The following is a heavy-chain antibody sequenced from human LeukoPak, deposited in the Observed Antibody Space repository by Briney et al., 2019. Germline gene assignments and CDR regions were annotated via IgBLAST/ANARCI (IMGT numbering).Heavy chain of an antibody. CDR1: GLTFSSFA. V-gene: IGHV3-23*01. CDR2: VTFSGGST. D-gene: IGHD5-24*01. Sequence: GGSLRLSCEASGLTFSSFAMTWVRQAPGKGLEWVSGVTFSGGSTWYADSVKGRFTISRDNSKNTLYLQMNSLRADDTALYYCAKGVEMASIDYFDYWGQGTLVTVSS. CDR3: AKGVEMASIDYFDY. J-gene: IGHJ4*02.